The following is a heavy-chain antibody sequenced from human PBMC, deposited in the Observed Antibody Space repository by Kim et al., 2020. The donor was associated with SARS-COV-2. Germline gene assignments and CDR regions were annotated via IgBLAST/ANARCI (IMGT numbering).Heavy chain of an antibody. CDR1: GFTFSNAW. CDR2: IKSKTDGGTT. J-gene: IGHJ6*02. V-gene: IGHV3-15*01. D-gene: IGHD1-1*01. CDR3: TTLYHVRVTYWYNWNDGDYYGMDV. Sequence: GGSLRLSCAASGFTFSNAWMSWVRQAPGKGLEWVGRIKSKTDGGTTDYAAPVKGRFTISRDDSKNTLYLQMNSLKTEDTAVYYCTTLYHVRVTYWYNWNDGDYYGMDVWGQGTTVTVSS.